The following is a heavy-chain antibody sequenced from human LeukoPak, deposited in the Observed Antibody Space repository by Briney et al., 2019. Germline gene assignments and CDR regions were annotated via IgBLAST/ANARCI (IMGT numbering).Heavy chain of an antibody. V-gene: IGHV3-48*02. CDR2: ISISGGTI. CDR1: GFTFSSYG. Sequence: GGSLRLSCAASGFTFSSYGMNWVRQAPGKGLEWVSYISISGGTIYYADSVKGRFTISRDNAKNSLYLQMNSLRDEDTAVYYCARDPYSSGKIGGDYWGQGTLVTVSS. D-gene: IGHD6-19*01. CDR3: ARDPYSSGKIGGDY. J-gene: IGHJ4*02.